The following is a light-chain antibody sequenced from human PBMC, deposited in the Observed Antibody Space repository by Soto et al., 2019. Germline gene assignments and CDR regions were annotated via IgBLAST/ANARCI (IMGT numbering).Light chain of an antibody. J-gene: IGKJ5*01. CDR1: QSLLHITGETF. V-gene: IGKV2D-29*01. Sequence: DVVMTQTPLSLSVAPGQPASISRKSSQSLLHITGETFLYWYLQTQGQTPQLLIYEVSTRVSGVPDRFSGSRSGTDYTLEISRVETDDVSIYYCMQSPQIPPTFGQGRRLE. CDR3: MQSPQIPPT. CDR2: EVS.